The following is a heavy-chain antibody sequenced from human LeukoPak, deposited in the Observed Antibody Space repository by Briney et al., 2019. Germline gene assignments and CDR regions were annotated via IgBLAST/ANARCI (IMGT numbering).Heavy chain of an antibody. J-gene: IGHJ6*03. D-gene: IGHD2-2*02. CDR2: INPNSGGT. CDR3: ARDKSSDCSSTSCYTSYMDV. Sequence: ASVKVSCKASGYTFTGYYMHWVRQAPGQGLEWMGWINPNSGGTNYAQKFQGRVTMTRDTSISTAYMELSRLRSDDTAVYYCARDKSSDCSSTSCYTSYMDVWGKGTTVTVSS. CDR1: GYTFTGYY. V-gene: IGHV1-2*02.